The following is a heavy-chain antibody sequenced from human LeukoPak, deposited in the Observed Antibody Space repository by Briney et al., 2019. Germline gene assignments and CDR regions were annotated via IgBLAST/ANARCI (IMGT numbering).Heavy chain of an antibody. CDR2: ISGSGGST. CDR1: GFTFSSYA. V-gene: IGHV3-23*01. D-gene: IGHD3-10*01. J-gene: IGHJ4*02. Sequence: GGSLRLSCAASGFTFSSYAMSWVRQAPGKGLEWVSTISGSGGSTYYADSVKGRFTISRDNSKSTLYLHMNSLSAENTAVYYCAKNTSPWISGFDYWGQGTLVTVSS. CDR3: AKNTSPWISGFDY.